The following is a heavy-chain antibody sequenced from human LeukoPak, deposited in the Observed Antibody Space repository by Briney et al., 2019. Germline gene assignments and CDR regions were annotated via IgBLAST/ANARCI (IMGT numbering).Heavy chain of an antibody. J-gene: IGHJ4*02. CDR1: GGSISSSSYY. D-gene: IGHD6-6*01. CDR3: ARKQEEYSSSSGLVFDY. CDR2: IYYSGST. V-gene: IGHV4-39*07. Sequence: SETLSLTCTVSGGSISSSSYYWGWIRQPPGKGLEWIGSIYYSGSTYYNPSLKSRVTISVDTSKNQFSLKLSSVTAADTAVYYCARKQEEYSSSSGLVFDYWGQGTLVTVSS.